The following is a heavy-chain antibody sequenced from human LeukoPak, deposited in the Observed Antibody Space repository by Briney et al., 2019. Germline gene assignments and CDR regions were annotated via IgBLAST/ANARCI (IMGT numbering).Heavy chain of an antibody. V-gene: IGHV4-59*01. CDR3: ARLRTAMGVFDP. D-gene: IGHD5-18*01. CDR1: GPSISSYY. Sequence: PSETLSLTCTVAGPSISSYYWSWIRQPPGKGLEWVGYIYYSGSTNYNPSLKSRVTISVDTSKNQFSLKLSSVTAADTAVYYCARLRTAMGVFDPWGQGTLVTVSS. CDR2: IYYSGST. J-gene: IGHJ5*02.